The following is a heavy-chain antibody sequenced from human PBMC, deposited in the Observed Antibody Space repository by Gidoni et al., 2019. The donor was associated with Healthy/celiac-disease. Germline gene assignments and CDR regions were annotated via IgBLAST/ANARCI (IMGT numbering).Heavy chain of an antibody. Sequence: EVQLLESGGGLVQPGGSLRLSWAASGFTFSSYAMSWVRQATGKGLEWVSAISGSGGSTYYADSVKGRFTISRDNSKNTLYLQMNSLRAEDTAVYYCAKDLVGVVRGVISDYWGQGTLVTVSS. CDR1: GFTFSSYA. D-gene: IGHD3-10*01. CDR2: ISGSGGST. J-gene: IGHJ4*02. V-gene: IGHV3-23*01. CDR3: AKDLVGVVRGVISDY.